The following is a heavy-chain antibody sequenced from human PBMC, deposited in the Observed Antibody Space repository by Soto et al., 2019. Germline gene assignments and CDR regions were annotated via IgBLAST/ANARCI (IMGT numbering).Heavy chain of an antibody. D-gene: IGHD6-25*01. CDR2: IKEDGSEK. CDR3: TTNKGVLNPYSGIWDSVGFDD. Sequence: GGSLRLSCAASGFTFSSYWMTWVRQAPGKGLEWVANIKEDGSEKYYVDSVKGRFTISRDNAKNSLFLQMNSLRAEDTAVYYCTTNKGVLNPYSGIWDSVGFDDWGEGTLVTVSS. V-gene: IGHV3-7*05. J-gene: IGHJ4*02. CDR1: GFTFSSYW.